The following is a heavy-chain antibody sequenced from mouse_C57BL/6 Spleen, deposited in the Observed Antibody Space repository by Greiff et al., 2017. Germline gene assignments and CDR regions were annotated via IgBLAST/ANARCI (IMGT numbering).Heavy chain of an antibody. J-gene: IGHJ2*01. Sequence: EVQLVESGGGLVKPGGSLKLSCAASGFTFSSYAMSWVRQTPEKRLEWVATISDGGSYTYYPDNVKGRFTISRDNAKNNLYLQMSHLKSEDTAMYYCARSPITTVVDWYYFDYWGQGTTLTVAS. CDR2: ISDGGSYT. V-gene: IGHV5-4*01. CDR3: ARSPITTVVDWYYFDY. CDR1: GFTFSSYA. D-gene: IGHD1-1*01.